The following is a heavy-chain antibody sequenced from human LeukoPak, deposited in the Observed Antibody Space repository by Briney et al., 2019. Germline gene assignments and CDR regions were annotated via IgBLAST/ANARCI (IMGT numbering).Heavy chain of an antibody. CDR3: ARKNDYGDYYYMDV. CDR1: GFTFSSYA. Sequence: GGSLRLSCAASGFTFSSYAMHWVRQAPGKGLEWVAVISYDGSNKYYADSVKGRFTISRDNSKNTLYLQMNSLRAEDTAVYYCARKNDYGDYYYMDVWGKGTTVTVSS. V-gene: IGHV3-30*04. CDR2: ISYDGSNK. J-gene: IGHJ6*03. D-gene: IGHD4-17*01.